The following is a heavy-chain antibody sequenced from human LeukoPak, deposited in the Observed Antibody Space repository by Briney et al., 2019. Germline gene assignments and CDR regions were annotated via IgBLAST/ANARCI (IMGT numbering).Heavy chain of an antibody. CDR1: GGSISSGGYY. V-gene: IGHV4-31*03. J-gene: IGHJ3*02. Sequence: PSETLSLTCTVSGGSISSGGYYWSWIRQRPGKGLEWIGYIYYSGSTYYNPSLKSRVTISVDTSKNQFSLKLSSVTAADTAVYYCARACRDGYNYAFDIWGQGTMVTVSS. D-gene: IGHD5-24*01. CDR2: IYYSGST. CDR3: ARACRDGYNYAFDI.